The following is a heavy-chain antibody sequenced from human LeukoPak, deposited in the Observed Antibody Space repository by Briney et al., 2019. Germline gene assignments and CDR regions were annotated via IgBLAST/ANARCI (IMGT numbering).Heavy chain of an antibody. Sequence: GGSLRLSCAASGFTFSSYAMSWVRQAPGKGLEWVSAISGSGGSTYYADSVKGRFTISRDNSKNTLYLQMSSLRAEDTAVYYCAKATSYYYDSSGYYWGYIYWGQGTLVTVSS. J-gene: IGHJ4*02. CDR2: ISGSGGST. CDR3: AKATSYYYDSSGYYWGYIY. V-gene: IGHV3-23*01. CDR1: GFTFSSYA. D-gene: IGHD3-22*01.